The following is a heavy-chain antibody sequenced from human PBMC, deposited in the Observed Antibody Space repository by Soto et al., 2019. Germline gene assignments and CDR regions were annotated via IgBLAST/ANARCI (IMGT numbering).Heavy chain of an antibody. J-gene: IGHJ4*02. Sequence: EVHLLESGGGLVHPGESLRLSCGASGFTFSSCVMTWVRQAPGKGLEWVSCITDSVTGTYYADSVKGRFTISRDNSKNTMYLQMNNLRAEDTGVYYCAKGLINGRWYAEDWGQGTLVTVSS. D-gene: IGHD6-13*01. CDR2: ITDSVTGT. V-gene: IGHV3-23*01. CDR3: AKGLINGRWYAED. CDR1: GFTFSSCV.